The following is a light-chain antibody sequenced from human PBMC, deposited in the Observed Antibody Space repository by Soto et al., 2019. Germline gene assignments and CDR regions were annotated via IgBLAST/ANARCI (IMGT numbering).Light chain of an antibody. CDR1: SSNIGAGYD. Sequence: QSVLTQPPSVSGAPGQRVTISCTGSSSNIGAGYDVHWCQQLPGTAPKLLIYGNSNRPSGVPDRFSGSKSGTSASLAITGLQADYEADYYCQSYDSSLSGPVFGGGTKLTVL. CDR3: QSYDSSLSGPV. V-gene: IGLV1-40*01. CDR2: GNS. J-gene: IGLJ2*01.